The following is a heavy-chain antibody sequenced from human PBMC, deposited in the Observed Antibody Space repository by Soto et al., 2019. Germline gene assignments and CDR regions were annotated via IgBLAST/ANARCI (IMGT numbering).Heavy chain of an antibody. CDR3: ARDLTRLLWFGELLIYYYGMDV. J-gene: IGHJ6*02. CDR2: INPSGGST. D-gene: IGHD3-10*01. V-gene: IGHV1-46*01. CDR1: GYTFTSYY. Sequence: ASVKVSCKXSGYTFTSYYMHWVRQAPGQGLEWMGIINPSGGSTSYAQKFQGRVTMTRDTSTSTVYMELSSLRSEDTAVYYCARDLTRLLWFGELLIYYYGMDVWGQGTTVTVSS.